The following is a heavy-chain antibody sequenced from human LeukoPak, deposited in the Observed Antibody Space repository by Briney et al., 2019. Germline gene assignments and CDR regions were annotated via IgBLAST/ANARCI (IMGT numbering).Heavy chain of an antibody. J-gene: IGHJ4*02. CDR1: GFTFSSYG. D-gene: IGHD1-1*01. CDR2: IRYDSNKN. CDR3: AKDKDPWKSTSISDFDY. Sequence: GGSLRFSCAASGFTFSSYGMHWVRQAPGKGLEWVAFIRYDSNKNYYRESVKGRFTISRDNSKNTLYLQMNGLRAEDTAVYFCAKDKDPWKSTSISDFDYWGQGTLVTVSS. V-gene: IGHV3-30*02.